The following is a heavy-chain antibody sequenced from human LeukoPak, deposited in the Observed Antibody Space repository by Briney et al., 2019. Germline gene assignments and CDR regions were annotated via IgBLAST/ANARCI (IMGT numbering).Heavy chain of an antibody. CDR1: GYTFTSYG. Sequence: GACVKVSCKASGYTFTSYGISWVRQASGQGLEWMGWISACNGNTDYAQKLQGRLTMTTDTSRSTAYMELRSLRSDDTAVYYCARDIALMFGSSGWQSFDYWGQGTLVTVSS. J-gene: IGHJ4*02. CDR3: ARDIALMFGSSGWQSFDY. V-gene: IGHV1-18*01. D-gene: IGHD6-19*01. CDR2: ISACNGNT.